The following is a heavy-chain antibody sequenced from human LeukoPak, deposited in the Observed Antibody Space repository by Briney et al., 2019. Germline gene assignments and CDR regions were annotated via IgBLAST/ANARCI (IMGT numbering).Heavy chain of an antibody. CDR3: AGTRGYYFDY. CDR2: INSDGSNT. J-gene: IGHJ4*02. D-gene: IGHD3-16*01. V-gene: IGHV3-74*01. CDR1: GFTFSSYW. Sequence: GGSLRLSCAASGFTFSSYWMHWVRQAPGEGLVWVSRINSDGSNTYYAGSVKGRFTISRDNAKNTLYLQMDSLRAEDTAVYYCAGTRGYYFDYWGQGTLVTVSS.